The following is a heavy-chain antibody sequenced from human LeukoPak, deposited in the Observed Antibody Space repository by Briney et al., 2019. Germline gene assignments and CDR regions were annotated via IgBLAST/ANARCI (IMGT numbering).Heavy chain of an antibody. CDR2: INHSGST. CDR3: ARGRRTLYDSRLARGFDP. J-gene: IGHJ5*02. CDR1: GGSFSGYY. D-gene: IGHD3-22*01. V-gene: IGHV4-34*01. Sequence: SETLSLTCAVYGGSFSGYYWSWIRQPPGKGLEWIGEINHSGSTNYNPSLKSRVTISVDTSKNQFSLKLSSVTAADTAVYYCARGRRTLYDSRLARGFDPWGQGTLVTVSS.